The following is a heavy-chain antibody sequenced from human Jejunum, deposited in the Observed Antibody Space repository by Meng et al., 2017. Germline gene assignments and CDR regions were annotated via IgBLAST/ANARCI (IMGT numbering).Heavy chain of an antibody. Sequence: HLQESGPGPVKPSQTLSLTCTVSGASMSSGNYYWTWIRQHPGKGLELIGYIYYSGSTYYNPSLQSLVTISIDMSENQFSLKLTSVTAADTAVYYCARVNWTSSYWYFDLWGRGTLVTVSS. J-gene: IGHJ2*01. D-gene: IGHD1-1*01. CDR2: IYYSGST. CDR3: ARVNWTSSYWYFDL. V-gene: IGHV4-31*01. CDR1: GASMSSGNYY.